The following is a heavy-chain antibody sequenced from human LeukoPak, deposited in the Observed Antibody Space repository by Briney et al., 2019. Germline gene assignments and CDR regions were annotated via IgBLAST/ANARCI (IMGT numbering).Heavy chain of an antibody. V-gene: IGHV4-34*01. Sequence: TSETLSLTCAVYGGSFSGYYWSWIRQPPGKGLEWIGEINHSGSTNYNPSLKSLVTISVDTSKNQFSLKLSSVTAADTAVYYCARGPRTVTTGFDYRGQGTLVTVSS. D-gene: IGHD4-17*01. J-gene: IGHJ4*02. CDR1: GGSFSGYY. CDR3: ARGPRTVTTGFDY. CDR2: INHSGST.